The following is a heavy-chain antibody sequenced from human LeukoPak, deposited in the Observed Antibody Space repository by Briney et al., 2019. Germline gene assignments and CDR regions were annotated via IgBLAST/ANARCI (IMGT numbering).Heavy chain of an antibody. V-gene: IGHV3-30*18. CDR2: ISYDGGNQ. J-gene: IGHJ4*02. CDR3: AKGVATLSWRGAED. D-gene: IGHD5-12*01. CDR1: GFSFSSHG. Sequence: PGRSLRLSCAASGFSFSSHGMHWVRQAPGKGLDWVAVISYDGGNQYYADSVKGRFTVSRDNSKNTLYLQMTSLRVEDTAVYYCAKGVATLSWRGAEDWGQGALVTVSS.